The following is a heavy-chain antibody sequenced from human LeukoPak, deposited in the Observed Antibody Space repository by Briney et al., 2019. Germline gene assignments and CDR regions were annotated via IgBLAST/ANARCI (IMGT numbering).Heavy chain of an antibody. J-gene: IGHJ4*02. CDR3: AREGWVYTYFDY. D-gene: IGHD1-26*01. CDR2: ISGNGGST. CDR1: GFTFINYA. Sequence: PGGSLRLSCAASGFTFINYAMNWVRQAPGKGLEWVSAISGNGGSTYYADSVKGRFTISRDNSKNTLYLQMNSLRAEDTAVYYCAREGWVYTYFDYWGQGTLVTVSS. V-gene: IGHV3-23*01.